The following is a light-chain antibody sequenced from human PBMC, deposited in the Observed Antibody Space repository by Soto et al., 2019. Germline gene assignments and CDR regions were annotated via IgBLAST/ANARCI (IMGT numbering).Light chain of an antibody. Sequence: QSALTQPASVSGSPGQSITISCTGTSNDVGGYNYVSWYQQQPGKAPKLMIYEVSSRPSGISNRFSDSKSGNTASLTISGLQAEDEADYYCSSYTSSNFGVFGEGTKLTVL. J-gene: IGLJ3*02. CDR3: SSYTSSNFGV. CDR2: EVS. CDR1: SNDVGGYNY. V-gene: IGLV2-14*01.